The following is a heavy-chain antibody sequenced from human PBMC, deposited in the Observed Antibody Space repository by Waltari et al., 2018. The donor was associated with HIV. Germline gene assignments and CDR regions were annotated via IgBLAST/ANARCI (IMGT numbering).Heavy chain of an antibody. Sequence: EVQLVESGGGLVKPGGSLRISCATSRFPFSLVSGSWVRPAPGKGLEWVASFSSASDSEFYADSVKGRFTISRDNAKNFLDLQMNSLRDEDTAVYYCGFVPAATHGMDVWGQGTTVTVSS. D-gene: IGHD6-13*01. J-gene: IGHJ6*02. CDR2: FSSASDSE. V-gene: IGHV3-21*01. CDR3: GFVPAATHGMDV. CDR1: RFPFSLVS.